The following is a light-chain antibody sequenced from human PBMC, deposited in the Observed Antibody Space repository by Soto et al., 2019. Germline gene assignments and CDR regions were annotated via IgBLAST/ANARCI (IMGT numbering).Light chain of an antibody. J-gene: IGKJ1*01. CDR2: KAS. CDR1: QSISTS. V-gene: IGKV1-5*03. Sequence: DIQMTQSPSTLSASVGDRVTITCRASQSISTSLAWNQQKPGKAPKLLIYKASSLETGVPSRFSGSGSGTEFTLTISSLQPDDFATYYCQQYYSYWTFGQGTKVEIK. CDR3: QQYYSYWT.